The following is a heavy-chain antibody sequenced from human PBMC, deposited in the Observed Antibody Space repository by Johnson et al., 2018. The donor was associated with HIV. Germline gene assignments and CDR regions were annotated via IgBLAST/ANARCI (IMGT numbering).Heavy chain of an antibody. V-gene: IGHV3-30*04. CDR3: ARGPLFYYSSGLWAFDI. J-gene: IGHJ3*02. Sequence: QVQLVESGGGVVRPGRSLRLSCAASGFTFSSFAMHWVRQAPGKGLEWVALISDDVSSTFYVDSVKGRFTISIDNANNTLYLQMSGLSAEDTAVYYCARGPLFYYSSGLWAFDIWGQGTMVTVSS. CDR2: ISDDVSST. CDR1: GFTFSSFA. D-gene: IGHD3-10*01.